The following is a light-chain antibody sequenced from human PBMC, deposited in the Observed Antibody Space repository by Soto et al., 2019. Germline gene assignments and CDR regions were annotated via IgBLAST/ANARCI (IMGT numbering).Light chain of an antibody. CDR1: QSVSSN. CDR3: QQYNNWPWT. Sequence: EIVMTQSPATLSVSPGERATLSCRASQSVSSNLAWYQQKPGQAPRLLIYGASTRATGIPARFSGSGSGTEFTLTISSLQSEDFAVYYCQQYNNWPWTFGQGIKVETK. J-gene: IGKJ1*01. V-gene: IGKV3-15*01. CDR2: GAS.